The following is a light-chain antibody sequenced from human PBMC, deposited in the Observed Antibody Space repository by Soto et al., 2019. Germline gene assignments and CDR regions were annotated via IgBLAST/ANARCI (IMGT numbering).Light chain of an antibody. Sequence: QSALTQPRSVSGSPGQSVTISCTGTSSDVGGYNYVSWYQQHPDKAPKVMIYDVSERPSGVPDRFSGSKSGNTASLTISGLQAEDEADYYCCSYAGSPTYVFGTGTKLTVL. CDR2: DVS. V-gene: IGLV2-11*01. CDR3: CSYAGSPTYV. J-gene: IGLJ1*01. CDR1: SSDVGGYNY.